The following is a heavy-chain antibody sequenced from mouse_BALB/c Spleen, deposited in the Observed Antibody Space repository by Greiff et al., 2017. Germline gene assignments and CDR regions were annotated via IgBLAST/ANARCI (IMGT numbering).Heavy chain of an antibody. CDR1: GYAFTNYL. Sequence: VQLQQSGAELVRPGTSVKVSCKASGYAFTNYLIEWVKQRPGQGLEWIGVINPGSGGTNYNEKFKGKATLTADKSSSTAYMQLSSLTSDDSAVYCCARGDYRYAWFAYWGQGTLVTVSA. J-gene: IGHJ3*01. V-gene: IGHV1-54*01. D-gene: IGHD2-14*01. CDR3: ARGDYRYAWFAY. CDR2: INPGSGGT.